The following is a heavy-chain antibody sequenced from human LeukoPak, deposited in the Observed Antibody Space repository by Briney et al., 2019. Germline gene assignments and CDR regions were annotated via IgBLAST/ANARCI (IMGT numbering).Heavy chain of an antibody. CDR3: ARGDSYDFQFDP. CDR1: GGSISSGRYY. CDR2: LYYSGST. Sequence: NSSETLSLTCTVSGGSISSGRYYWGWIRQPPGKGLEWIGSLYYSGSTYYNPSLKSRVTISVDTSKNQFSLKLGSVTAADTAVYYCARGDSYDFQFDPWGQGTLVTVSS. V-gene: IGHV4-39*07. J-gene: IGHJ5*02. D-gene: IGHD3-22*01.